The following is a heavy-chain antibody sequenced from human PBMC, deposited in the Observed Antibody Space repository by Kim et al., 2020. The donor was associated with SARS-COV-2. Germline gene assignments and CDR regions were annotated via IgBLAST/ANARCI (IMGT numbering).Heavy chain of an antibody. CDR3: ARGTGEYQLPDYNWFDL. CDR1: GFTFSSYS. CDR2: ISSSSSYI. V-gene: IGHV3-21*01. Sequence: GGSLRLSCAASGFTFSSYSMNWVRQAPGKGLEWVSSISSSSSYIYYADSVKGRFTISRDNAKNSLYLQMNSLRAEDTAVYYCARGTGEYQLPDYNWFDLWGQGTLVTVSS. D-gene: IGHD2-2*01. J-gene: IGHJ5*02.